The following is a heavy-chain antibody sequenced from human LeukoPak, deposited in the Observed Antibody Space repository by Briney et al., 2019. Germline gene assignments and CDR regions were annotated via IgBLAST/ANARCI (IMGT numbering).Heavy chain of an antibody. V-gene: IGHV3-21*01. D-gene: IGHD3-22*01. CDR3: ARHYDSSGYYYRGYGDYYFDY. CDR2: ISSSSSYI. CDR1: GFTFSSYS. J-gene: IGHJ4*02. Sequence: PGGSLRLSCAASGFTFSSYSMNWVRQAPGKGLEWVSSISSSSSYIYYADSVKGRFTISRDNAKNSLYLQMNSLRAEDTAVYYCARHYDSSGYYYRGYGDYYFDYWGQGTLVTVSS.